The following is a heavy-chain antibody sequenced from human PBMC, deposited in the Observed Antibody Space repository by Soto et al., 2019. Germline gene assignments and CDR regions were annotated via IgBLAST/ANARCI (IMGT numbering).Heavy chain of an antibody. CDR3: AKDLLVHYGMDV. Sequence: RRLSCSASGFTFSSYAMSLVRQAPGKGLEWVSAISVSGGSTYYADAVKVRFTISRDNSKNTLYLQMNSLRAEDTAVYYCAKDLLVHYGMDVWGQGTTVTVSS. CDR1: GFTFSSYA. D-gene: IGHD2-2*01. V-gene: IGHV3-23*01. J-gene: IGHJ6*02. CDR2: ISVSGGST.